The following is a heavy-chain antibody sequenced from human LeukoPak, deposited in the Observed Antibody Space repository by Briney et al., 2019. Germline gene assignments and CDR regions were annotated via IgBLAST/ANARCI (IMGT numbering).Heavy chain of an antibody. J-gene: IGHJ5*02. CDR1: GGSFSGYY. D-gene: IGHD3-10*01. Sequence: SETLSLTCAVYGGSFSGYYWSWIRQPPGKGLEWIGEINHSGSTNYNPSLKSRVTISVDTSKNQFSLKLSSVTAADTAVYYCARAGYYGSGRRRGFDPWGQGTLVTASS. CDR3: ARAGYYGSGRRRGFDP. CDR2: INHSGST. V-gene: IGHV4-34*01.